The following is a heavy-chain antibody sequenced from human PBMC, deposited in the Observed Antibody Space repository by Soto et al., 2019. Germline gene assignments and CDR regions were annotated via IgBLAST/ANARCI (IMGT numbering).Heavy chain of an antibody. Sequence: ASVKVSCKASGFSFTTNYFYWVRQAPGQGLEWMGWINPHSGSTKYAQKFQAGVSLTRDTSINTVYMEIQGLRSDDTAVYYCARGSFSTSRGGIDLWGQGTTVTVSS. CDR3: ARGSFSTSRGGIDL. J-gene: IGHJ6*02. CDR2: INPHSGST. V-gene: IGHV1-2*02. D-gene: IGHD3-16*02. CDR1: GFSFTTNY.